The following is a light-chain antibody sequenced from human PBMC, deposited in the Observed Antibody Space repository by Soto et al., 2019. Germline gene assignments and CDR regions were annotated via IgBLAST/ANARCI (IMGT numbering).Light chain of an antibody. Sequence: QSVLTQPASVSGSPGQSITISCTGTSSDVGGYNYVSWYQQHPGKAPKLMIYEVSNRPSGVPNRFSGSKSGNTASLTISGLQSEDEADYYCAAWDDSLNGYVFGTGTKVTVL. V-gene: IGLV2-14*01. J-gene: IGLJ1*01. CDR3: AAWDDSLNGYV. CDR1: SSDVGGYNY. CDR2: EVS.